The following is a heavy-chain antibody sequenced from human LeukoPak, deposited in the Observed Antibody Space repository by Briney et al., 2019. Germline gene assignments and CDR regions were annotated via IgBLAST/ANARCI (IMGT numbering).Heavy chain of an antibody. CDR3: ARGRWGSSSRYYYYYYMDV. V-gene: IGHV1-69*06. Sequence: ASVKVSCKASGGTFSSYAISWVRQAPGQGLEWMGGIIPIFGTANYAQKFQGRVTITADKSTSTAYMELSSLRSEDTAVYYCARGRWGSSSRYYYYYYMDVWGKGTTVTVSS. J-gene: IGHJ6*03. CDR1: GGTFSSYA. CDR2: IIPIFGTA. D-gene: IGHD6-6*01.